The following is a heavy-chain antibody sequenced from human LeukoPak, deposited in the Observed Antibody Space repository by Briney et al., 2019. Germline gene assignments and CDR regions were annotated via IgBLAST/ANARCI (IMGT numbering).Heavy chain of an antibody. CDR3: ARVDGSGSYARPDY. CDR2: IYHSGST. J-gene: IGHJ4*02. V-gene: IGHV4-38-2*01. CDR1: GYSISSGYY. D-gene: IGHD3-10*01. Sequence: SSETLSLTCAVSGYSISSGYYWGWIRQPPGKGLEWIGSIYHSGSTYYNPSLKSRVTISVDTSKNRFSLKLSSVTAADTAVYYCARVDGSGSYARPDYWGQGTLVTVSS.